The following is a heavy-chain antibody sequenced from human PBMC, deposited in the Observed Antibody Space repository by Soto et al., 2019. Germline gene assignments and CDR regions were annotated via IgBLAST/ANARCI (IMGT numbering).Heavy chain of an antibody. J-gene: IGHJ4*02. D-gene: IGHD3-22*01. V-gene: IGHV3-49*05. CDR1: GFTFGDYA. CDR3: TREVDSSGYYFFSY. CDR2: IRSKAYGGTT. Sequence: EVQLVESGGGLVKPGRSLRLSCTASGFTFGDYAMSWFRQAPGKGLEWVGFIRSKAYGGTTEYAASVKGRFTISRDDSKSIAYLQMNSLKTEDTAVYYCTREVDSSGYYFFSYWGQGTLVTVSS.